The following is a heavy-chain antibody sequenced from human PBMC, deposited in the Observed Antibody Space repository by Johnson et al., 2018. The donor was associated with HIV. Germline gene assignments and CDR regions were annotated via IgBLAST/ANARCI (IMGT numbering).Heavy chain of an antibody. Sequence: QVQLVESGGRVVQPGGSQRLSCAASGFTFSSYGMHWVRQAPGKGLEWVAFIRYDGSNKYYADSVKGRFTISRDNSKNTLYLQMNSLRAEDTAVYYCTTAIPRSTTVITTPDAFDIWGQGTMVTVSS. CDR2: IRYDGSNK. D-gene: IGHD4-17*01. V-gene: IGHV3-30*02. CDR3: TTAIPRSTTVITTPDAFDI. J-gene: IGHJ3*02. CDR1: GFTFSSYG.